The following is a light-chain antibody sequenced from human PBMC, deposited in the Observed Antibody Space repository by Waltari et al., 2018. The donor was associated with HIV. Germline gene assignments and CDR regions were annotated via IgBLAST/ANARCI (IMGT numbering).Light chain of an antibody. V-gene: IGLV1-40*01. J-gene: IGLJ3*02. Sequence: QSVLTQPPSVSGAPGPRVTISCTGSSSHLGLGYDVPLYQQLPGTAPKLLVYDKINRTSGVPDRFSGSKSGISASLAITGLQAEDEANYYCQSYDNSLSAWVFGGGTKVTVL. CDR1: SSHLGLGYD. CDR3: QSYDNSLSAWV. CDR2: DKI.